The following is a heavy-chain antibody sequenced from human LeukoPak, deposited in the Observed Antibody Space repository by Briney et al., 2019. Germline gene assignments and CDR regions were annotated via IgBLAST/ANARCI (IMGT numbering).Heavy chain of an antibody. CDR3: ARVRIQLLLYHGWFDP. CDR2: IYHSGST. J-gene: IGHJ5*02. D-gene: IGHD5-18*01. CDR1: GGSISSSNW. V-gene: IGHV4-4*02. Sequence: SETLSLTCAVSGGSISSSNWWSWVRQPPGKGLEWIGEIYHSGSTSYNPSLKSRVTISVDKSKDQFSLKLSSVTAADTAVYYCARVRIQLLLYHGWFDPWGQGTLVTVSS.